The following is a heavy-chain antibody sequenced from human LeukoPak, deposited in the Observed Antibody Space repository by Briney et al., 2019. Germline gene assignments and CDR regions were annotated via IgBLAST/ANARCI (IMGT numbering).Heavy chain of an antibody. CDR1: GYTFTGYY. D-gene: IGHD1-26*01. J-gene: IGHJ4*02. V-gene: IGHV1-2*02. CDR3: AKGSSPSRPYYFDY. Sequence: ASVKVSCKASGYTFTGYYMHWVRQAPGQGLEWMGWINPNSGGTNYAQKFQGRVTMTRDTSISTAYMELSRLRSDDTAVYYCAKGSSPSRPYYFDYWGQGTLVTVSS. CDR2: INPNSGGT.